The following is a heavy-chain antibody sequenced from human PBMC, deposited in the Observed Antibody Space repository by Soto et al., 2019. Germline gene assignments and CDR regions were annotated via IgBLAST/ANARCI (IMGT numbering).Heavy chain of an antibody. D-gene: IGHD6-6*01. J-gene: IGHJ5*02. Sequence: ASVKVSCKASGFSFTGYYIHWLRQAPGQGLEWMGWINAHSGGTEYAQKFQGRVTLTRDTSIATAYLTLTSLTSDDTALYYCAKDLTRQLAYWLDPWGQGTQVTAPQ. CDR2: INAHSGGT. V-gene: IGHV1-2*02. CDR1: GFSFTGYY. CDR3: AKDLTRQLAYWLDP.